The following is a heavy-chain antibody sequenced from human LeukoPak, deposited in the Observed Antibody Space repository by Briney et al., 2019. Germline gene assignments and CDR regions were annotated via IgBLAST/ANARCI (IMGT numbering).Heavy chain of an antibody. Sequence: SQTLSLTCTVSGSSISSGGYYWSWIRQHPGKGLEWIGYIYYSGSTYYNPSLKSRVTISVDTSKNQFSLKLSSVTAADTAVYYCARAHIVVVPAATPLFDYWGQGTLVTVSS. D-gene: IGHD2-2*01. V-gene: IGHV4-31*03. J-gene: IGHJ4*02. CDR3: ARAHIVVVPAATPLFDY. CDR1: GSSISSGGYY. CDR2: IYYSGST.